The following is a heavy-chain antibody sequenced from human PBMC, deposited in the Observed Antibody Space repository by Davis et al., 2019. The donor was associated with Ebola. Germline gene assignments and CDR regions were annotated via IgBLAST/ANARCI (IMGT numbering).Heavy chain of an antibody. CDR1: GGSFSGYY. D-gene: IGHD3-22*01. CDR2: INHSGST. V-gene: IGHV4-34*01. CDR3: ARDVPAEIITMIVGSGVDAFDI. Sequence: PSETLSLTCAVYGGSFSGYYWSWIRPPPGKGLEWIGEINHSGSTNYNPSLKSRVTISVDTSKNQFSLKLSSVTAADTAVYYCARDVPAEIITMIVGSGVDAFDIWGQGTMVTVSS. J-gene: IGHJ3*02.